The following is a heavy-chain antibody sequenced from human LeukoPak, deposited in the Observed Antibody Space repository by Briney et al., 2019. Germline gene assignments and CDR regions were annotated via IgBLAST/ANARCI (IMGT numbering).Heavy chain of an antibody. CDR2: VSGSGGNT. CDR3: VRDLGGRSGH. CDR1: GFTFSSYV. Sequence: GGSLRLSCAASGFTFSSYVMSWVRQAPGKGLEWVSGVSGSGGNTYNADSVKGRFTISGDSSKNTLYLQMNSLRAEDTAVYYCVRDLGGRSGHWGQGTLVTVSS. V-gene: IGHV3-23*01. D-gene: IGHD1-26*01. J-gene: IGHJ4*02.